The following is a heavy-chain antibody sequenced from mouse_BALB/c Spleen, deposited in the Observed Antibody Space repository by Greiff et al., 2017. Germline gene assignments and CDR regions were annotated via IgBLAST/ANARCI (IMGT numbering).Heavy chain of an antibody. CDR1: GFSLTSYG. CDR2: IWAGGST. D-gene: IGHD2-1*01. J-gene: IGHJ3*01. V-gene: IGHV2-9*02. Sequence: VQRVESGPGLVAPSQSLSITCTVSGFSLTSYGVHWVRQPPGKGLEWLGVIWAGGSTNYNSALMSRLSISKDNSKSQVFLKMNSLQTDDTAMYYCARDRGNWFGFAYWGQGTLVTVSA. CDR3: ARDRGNWFGFAY.